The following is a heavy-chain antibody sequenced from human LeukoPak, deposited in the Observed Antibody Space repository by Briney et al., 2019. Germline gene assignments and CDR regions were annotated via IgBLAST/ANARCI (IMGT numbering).Heavy chain of an antibody. Sequence: GGSLRLSCAASGFTVSSNYMSWVRQAPGKGLEWVSVIYSGGSTYYADSVKGRFTISRDNSKNTLYLQMNSLRAEDTAVYYCAREPYDSSGYPWGQGALVTVSS. J-gene: IGHJ5*02. CDR1: GFTVSSNY. V-gene: IGHV3-53*01. D-gene: IGHD3-22*01. CDR3: AREPYDSSGYP. CDR2: IYSGGST.